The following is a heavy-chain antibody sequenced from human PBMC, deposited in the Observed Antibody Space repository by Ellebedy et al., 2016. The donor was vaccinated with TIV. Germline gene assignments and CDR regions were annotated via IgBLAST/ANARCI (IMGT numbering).Heavy chain of an antibody. CDR1: GFTFSRYA. Sequence: GESLKISXVAPGFTFSRYAMIWIRQAPGKGLEWLSYLSYGGGTISYADSVKGRFTISRDNAKNSLYLQMNTLRDDDTAVYYCARGGRYSGSSPDYWGQGTLVTVSS. CDR3: ARGGRYSGSSPDY. J-gene: IGHJ4*02. D-gene: IGHD1-26*01. V-gene: IGHV3-11*01. CDR2: LSYGGGTI.